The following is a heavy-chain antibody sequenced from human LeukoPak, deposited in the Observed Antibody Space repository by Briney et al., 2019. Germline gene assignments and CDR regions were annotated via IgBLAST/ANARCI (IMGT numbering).Heavy chain of an antibody. CDR1: GGSISSSSYY. Sequence: SETLSLTCTVSGGSISSSSYYWGWIRQPPGKGLEWIGSIYYSGSTYYNPSLKSRVTISVDTSKNQFSLKLSSVTAADTAVYYCARHKRYGGNSXYFDYWGQGTLVTVSS. J-gene: IGHJ4*02. V-gene: IGHV4-39*01. D-gene: IGHD4-23*01. CDR2: IYYSGST. CDR3: ARHKRYGGNSXYFDY.